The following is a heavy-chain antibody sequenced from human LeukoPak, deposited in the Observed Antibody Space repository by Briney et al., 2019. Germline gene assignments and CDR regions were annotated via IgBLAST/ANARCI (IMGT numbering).Heavy chain of an antibody. CDR3: ARTVYSSGSDSFDY. J-gene: IGHJ4*02. V-gene: IGHV1-2*02. CDR1: GYTFTGYY. Sequence: ASVKVSCKASGYTFTGYYMHWVRQAPGQGLEWMGWINPNSGGTNYAQKFQGRVTVTRDTSISTAYMELSRLRSDDTAVYYCARTVYSSGSDSFDYWGQGTLVTVSS. CDR2: INPNSGGT. D-gene: IGHD6-19*01.